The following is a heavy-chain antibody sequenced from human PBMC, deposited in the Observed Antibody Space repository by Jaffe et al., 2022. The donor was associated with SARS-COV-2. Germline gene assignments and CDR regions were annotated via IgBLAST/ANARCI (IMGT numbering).Heavy chain of an antibody. CDR1: GGSISSGSYY. Sequence: QVQLQESGPGLVKPSQTLSLTCTVSGGSISSGSYYWSWIRQPAGKGLEWIGRIYTSGSTNYNPSLKSRVTISVDTSKNQFSLKLSSVTAADTAVYYCARGEYYDSSGPFDYWGQGTLVTVSS. CDR3: ARGEYYDSSGPFDY. D-gene: IGHD3-22*01. CDR2: IYTSGST. V-gene: IGHV4-61*02. J-gene: IGHJ4*02.